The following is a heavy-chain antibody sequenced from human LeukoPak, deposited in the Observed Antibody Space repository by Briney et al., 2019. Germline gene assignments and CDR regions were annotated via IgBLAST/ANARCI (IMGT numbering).Heavy chain of an antibody. V-gene: IGHV3-21*01. CDR1: GFTFNIFN. Sequence: PGGSLRLSCAASGFTFNIFNMNWVRQAPGKGLEWVSSISGGSSYNYYADLVKGRFTISRDNDKRSMYLQRNSLRAEDTAVYYCARGFGSYEDYMDVWGKGTTVTVSS. J-gene: IGHJ6*03. CDR3: ARGFGSYEDYMDV. D-gene: IGHD3-10*01. CDR2: ISGGSSYN.